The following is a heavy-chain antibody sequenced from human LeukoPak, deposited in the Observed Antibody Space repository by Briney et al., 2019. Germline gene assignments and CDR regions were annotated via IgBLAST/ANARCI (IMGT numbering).Heavy chain of an antibody. CDR2: IYYSGST. CDR3: ARHSPHGFWSGYNFKGYFGY. D-gene: IGHD3-3*01. J-gene: IGHJ4*02. V-gene: IGHV4-39*01. CDR1: GGSISSSSYY. Sequence: PSETLSLTCTVSGGSISSSSYYWGWIRQPPGKGLEWIGSIYYSGSTYYNPSLKSRVTISVDTSKNQFSLKLSSVTAADTAVYYCARHSPHGFWSGYNFKGYFGYWGQGTLVTVSS.